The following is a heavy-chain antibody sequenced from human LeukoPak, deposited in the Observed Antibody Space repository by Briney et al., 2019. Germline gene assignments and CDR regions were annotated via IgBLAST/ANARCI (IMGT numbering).Heavy chain of an antibody. D-gene: IGHD5-18*01. Sequence: SETLSLTCVVNGGSFTGLFWSWLRQAPGKGLEWIGEINHFGSTNYSPSLKSRVTMSLDASKRQFSLKLSSVTAADTAVYYCARGDARIQLWSGLGSCQYYFDYWGQGTLVTVSS. CDR3: ARGDARIQLWSGLGSCQYYFDY. J-gene: IGHJ4*02. V-gene: IGHV4-34*01. CDR2: INHFGST. CDR1: GGSFTGLF.